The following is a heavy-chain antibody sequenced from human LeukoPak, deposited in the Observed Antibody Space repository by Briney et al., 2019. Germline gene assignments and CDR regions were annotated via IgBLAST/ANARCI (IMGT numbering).Heavy chain of an antibody. Sequence: GESLKISCKGSGYSFTSYWIGWVRQMPGKGLEWMGIIYPGDSVTRYSPSFQGQVTISADKSISTAYLQWSSLKASDTAMYYCARGVVVVAATQLAFDIWGQGTMVTVSS. D-gene: IGHD2-15*01. CDR1: GYSFTSYW. CDR3: ARGVVVVAATQLAFDI. J-gene: IGHJ3*02. V-gene: IGHV5-51*01. CDR2: IYPGDSVT.